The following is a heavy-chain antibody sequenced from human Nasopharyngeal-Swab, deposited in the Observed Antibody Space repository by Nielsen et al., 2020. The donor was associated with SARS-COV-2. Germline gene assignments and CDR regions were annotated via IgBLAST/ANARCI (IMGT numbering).Heavy chain of an antibody. Sequence: ASVQVSCKDSGYTFPSYGISWVRQAPGQGLEWMGWISAYNGNTNYAQKLQGRVTMTTDTSTSTAYMELRSLRSDDTAVYYCARDANYYDSSGSWGQGTLVTVSS. V-gene: IGHV1-18*01. CDR2: ISAYNGNT. J-gene: IGHJ5*02. CDR1: GYTFPSYG. D-gene: IGHD3-22*01. CDR3: ARDANYYDSSGS.